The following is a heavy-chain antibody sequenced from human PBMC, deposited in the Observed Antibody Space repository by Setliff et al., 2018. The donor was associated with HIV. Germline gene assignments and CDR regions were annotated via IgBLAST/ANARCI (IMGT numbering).Heavy chain of an antibody. V-gene: IGHV1-18*01. CDR3: VRLTADRTNYYYYMDV. CDR1: GYTLSTYD. CDR2: ISAHSGYA. J-gene: IGHJ6*03. D-gene: IGHD2-8*01. Sequence: ASVKVSCKASGYTLSTYDISWVRQAPGQGLEWMGWISAHSGYAKSAQKFRGRVTMTTDISTNTAYMEVRSLSFDDTAVYYCVRLTADRTNYYYYMDVWGKGTTVTVSS.